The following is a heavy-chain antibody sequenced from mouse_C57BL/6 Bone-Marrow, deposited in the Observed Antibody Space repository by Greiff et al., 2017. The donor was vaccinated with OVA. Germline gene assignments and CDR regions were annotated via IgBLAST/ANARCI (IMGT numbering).Heavy chain of an antibody. Sequence: EVKLQESGGDLVKPGGSLKLSCAASGFTFSSYGMSWVRQTPDKRLEWVATISSGGSYTYYPDSVKGRFTISRDNAKNTLYLQMSSLKSEDTAMYYCARAYSNYVWFAYWGQGTLVTVSA. CDR2: ISSGGSYT. CDR1: GFTFSSYG. J-gene: IGHJ3*01. D-gene: IGHD2-5*01. V-gene: IGHV5-6*01. CDR3: ARAYSNYVWFAY.